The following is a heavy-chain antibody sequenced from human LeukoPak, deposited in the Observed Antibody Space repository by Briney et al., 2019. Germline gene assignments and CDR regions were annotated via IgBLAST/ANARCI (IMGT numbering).Heavy chain of an antibody. D-gene: IGHD3-3*01. CDR3: ARAYTYYDFWSGYRYFDY. CDR1: GFTFSSYS. CDR2: ISSSSSTI. J-gene: IGHJ4*02. Sequence: QSGGSLRLSCAAFGFTFSSYSMNWVRQAPGKGLEWVSYISSSSSTIYYADSVKGRFTISRDNAKNSLYLQMNSLRAEDTAVYYCARAYTYYDFWSGYRYFDYWGQGTLVTVSS. V-gene: IGHV3-48*04.